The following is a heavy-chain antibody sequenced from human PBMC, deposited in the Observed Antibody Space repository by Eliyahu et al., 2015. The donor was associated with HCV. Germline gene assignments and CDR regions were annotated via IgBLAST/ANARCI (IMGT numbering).Heavy chain of an antibody. CDR3: TTGAPGGFDYYLDV. J-gene: IGHJ6*03. CDR1: XXGFXXRW. Sequence: EVQLVESGGGLVKPGGSLRLSCAXSXXGFXXRWMRWVRQAPGKGXEWIGRIKSKTDGGTTDYAAPVKGRFTISRDDSKSTLYLQMNSLKTEDTAVYYCTTGAPGGFDYYLDVWGQGTTVTVSS. CDR2: IKSKTDGGTT. V-gene: IGHV3-15*01. D-gene: IGHD3-10*01.